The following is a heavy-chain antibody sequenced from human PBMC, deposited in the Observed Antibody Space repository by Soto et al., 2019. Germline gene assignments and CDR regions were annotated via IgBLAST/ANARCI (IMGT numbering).Heavy chain of an antibody. CDR1: GYTFTSYD. CDR3: ARALIGDGDYRNWFDP. CDR2: MNPNSGNT. Sequence: QVQLVQSGAEVKKPGASVKVSCKASGYTFTSYDINWVRQATGQGLEWMGWMNPNSGNTGYAQKFQGRVTMTRNTYISTDDMELSSLRSEDTAVYYCARALIGDGDYRNWFDPWGQGTLVTVSS. V-gene: IGHV1-8*01. J-gene: IGHJ5*02. D-gene: IGHD4-17*01.